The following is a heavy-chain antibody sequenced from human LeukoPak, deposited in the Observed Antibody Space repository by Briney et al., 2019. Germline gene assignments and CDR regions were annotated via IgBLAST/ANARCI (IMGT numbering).Heavy chain of an antibody. CDR3: VKDYQVGNSPAFGDY. V-gene: IGHV3-23*01. Sequence: PGGSLRLSCAASGFTFSSHAMSWVRRAPGKGLEWVSGLIENGATTYYADSVNGRFTISRDNSRNTMYLQMNSLRVEDTAVYYCVKDYQVGNSPAFGDYWGQGTLVTISS. CDR2: LIENGATT. D-gene: IGHD1-26*01. J-gene: IGHJ4*02. CDR1: GFTFSSHA.